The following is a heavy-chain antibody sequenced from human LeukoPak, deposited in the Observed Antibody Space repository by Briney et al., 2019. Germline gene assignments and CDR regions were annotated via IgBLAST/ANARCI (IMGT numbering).Heavy chain of an antibody. D-gene: IGHD3-16*01. CDR1: GFSFSSYW. Sequence: RPGGSLRLSCAASGFSFSSYWMHWVRQAPGKGLVWVASINHNGNVNYYVDSVKGRFTISRDNAKNSLYLQMSNLRAEDTAVYFCARGGGLDVWGQGATVTVSS. J-gene: IGHJ6*02. CDR3: ARGGGLDV. V-gene: IGHV3-7*03. CDR2: INHNGNVN.